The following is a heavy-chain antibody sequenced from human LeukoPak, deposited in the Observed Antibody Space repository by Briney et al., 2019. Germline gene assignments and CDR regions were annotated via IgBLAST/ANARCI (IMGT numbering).Heavy chain of an antibody. V-gene: IGHV4-39*07. CDR2: IYSSGST. CDR1: GGSISSSNYY. Sequence: PSETLSLTCTVSGGSISSSNYYWGWIRQPPGKGLEWIGSIYSSGSTYYNSSLKSRVIILIDTAKNHFSLNLSSVTAADTAVYYCARSDGYGLVGIWGQGTMVTVFS. CDR3: ARSDGYGLVGI. J-gene: IGHJ3*02. D-gene: IGHD3-10*01.